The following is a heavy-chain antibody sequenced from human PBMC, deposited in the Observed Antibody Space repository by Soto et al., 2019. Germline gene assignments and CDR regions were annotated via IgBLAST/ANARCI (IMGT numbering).Heavy chain of an antibody. D-gene: IGHD3-16*01. CDR3: ARDGGRPGDDYYFDY. V-gene: IGHV4-4*02. Sequence: SETLSLTCAVSSGSISSSNWWSWVRQPPGKGLEWIGEIYHSGSTNYNPSLKSRVTISVDKSKNQFSLKLSSVTAADTAVYYCARDGGRPGDDYYFDYWGQGTLVTVSS. J-gene: IGHJ4*02. CDR2: IYHSGST. CDR1: SGSISSSNW.